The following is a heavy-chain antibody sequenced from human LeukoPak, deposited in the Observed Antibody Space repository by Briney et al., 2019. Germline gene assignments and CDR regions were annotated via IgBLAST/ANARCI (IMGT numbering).Heavy chain of an antibody. J-gene: IGHJ4*02. CDR1: GFTFSSYW. V-gene: IGHV3-7*01. CDR3: ARPSFRTGSYFDH. D-gene: IGHD3/OR15-3a*01. Sequence: GGSLRLSCAASGFTFSSYWMSWVRQAPGKGLEWVANIKEDGSEKYYVDSVKGRFTISRDNAKNSLHLQMNSLRVEDTAVYYCARPSFRTGSYFDHWGQGALVTVSS. CDR2: IKEDGSEK.